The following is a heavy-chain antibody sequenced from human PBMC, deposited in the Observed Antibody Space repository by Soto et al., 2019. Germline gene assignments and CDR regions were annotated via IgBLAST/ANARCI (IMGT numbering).Heavy chain of an antibody. CDR1: GTSISSYY. J-gene: IGHJ4*02. CDR3: ARYYSYAIDY. V-gene: IGHV4-59*01. D-gene: IGHD2-8*01. CDR2: IHYSGTT. Sequence: SETLSLTCTVSGTSISSYYWSWIRQPPGKGLEWIANIHYSGTTNYNPSLASRVTLSVDTSKNQFSLKMTSVTAADRAMYFCARYYSYAIDYWGRGTLVTVSS.